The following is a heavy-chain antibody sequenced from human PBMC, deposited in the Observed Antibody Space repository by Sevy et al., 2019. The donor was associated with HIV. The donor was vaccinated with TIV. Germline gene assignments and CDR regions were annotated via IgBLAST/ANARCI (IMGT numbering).Heavy chain of an antibody. CDR2: ISATGDTT. CDR1: GFTFSNSA. V-gene: IGHV3-23*01. CDR3: LKDFGGAA. Sequence: GGSLRLSCTASGFTFSNSAMTWVRQAPGKGLDWVSGISATGDTTSYAGSVKGRFTISRDNAKNTVSLQMNSLRVEDTAMYYCLKDFGGAAWGQGTLVTVSS. J-gene: IGHJ5*02. D-gene: IGHD2-15*01.